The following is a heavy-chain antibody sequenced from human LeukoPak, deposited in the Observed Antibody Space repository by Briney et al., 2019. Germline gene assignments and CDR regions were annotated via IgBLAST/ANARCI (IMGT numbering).Heavy chain of an antibody. V-gene: IGHV3-7*01. CDR2: IKQDGSEK. J-gene: IGHJ4*02. CDR3: ARLGEKADFDY. CDR1: GFTFSSYA. Sequence: GGSLRLSCAASGFTFSSYAMSWVRQAPGKGLEWVANIKQDGSEKYYVDSVEGRFTFSRDNAKNSLYLQMNSLRAEDTAVYYCARLGEKADFDYWGQGTLVTVSS. D-gene: IGHD3-16*01.